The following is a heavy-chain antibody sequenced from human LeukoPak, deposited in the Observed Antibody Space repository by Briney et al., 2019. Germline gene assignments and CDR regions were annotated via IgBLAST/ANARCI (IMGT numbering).Heavy chain of an antibody. Sequence: GGSLRLSCAASGFTFDDYGMSWVRQAPGKGLEWVSGINWNGGSTGYADSVKGRFTISRDNAKNSLYLQMNSLRAEDTALYYCARRRHYDLWSGYYNGDYFDYWGQGTLVTVSS. V-gene: IGHV3-20*04. J-gene: IGHJ4*02. D-gene: IGHD3-3*01. CDR2: INWNGGST. CDR3: ARRRHYDLWSGYYNGDYFDY. CDR1: GFTFDDYG.